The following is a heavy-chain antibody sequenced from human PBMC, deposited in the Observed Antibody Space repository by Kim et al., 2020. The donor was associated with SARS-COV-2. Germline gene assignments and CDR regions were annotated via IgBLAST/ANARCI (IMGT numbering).Heavy chain of an antibody. D-gene: IGHD5-12*01. CDR3: ASLSGYEKNWFDP. V-gene: IGHV4-30-2*01. Sequence: YNPSLKSRVTISVHRSKNQFSLKLSSVTAADTAVYYCASLSGYEKNWFDPWGQGTLVTVSS. J-gene: IGHJ5*02.